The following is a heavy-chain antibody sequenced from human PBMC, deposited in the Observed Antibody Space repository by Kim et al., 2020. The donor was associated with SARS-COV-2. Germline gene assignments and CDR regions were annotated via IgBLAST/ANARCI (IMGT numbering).Heavy chain of an antibody. CDR3: AREGNGYDSYKYYYGMDV. CDR1: GFTVSSNY. J-gene: IGHJ6*02. D-gene: IGHD5-12*01. Sequence: GGSLRLSCAASGFTVSSNYMSWVRQAPGKGLEWVSVIYSGGSTYYADSVKGRFTISRDNSKNTLYLQMNSLRAEDTAVYYCAREGNGYDSYKYYYGMDVWGQGTTVTVSS. V-gene: IGHV3-53*01. CDR2: IYSGGST.